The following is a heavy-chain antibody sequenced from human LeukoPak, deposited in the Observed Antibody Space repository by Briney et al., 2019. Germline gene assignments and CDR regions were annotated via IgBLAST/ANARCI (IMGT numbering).Heavy chain of an antibody. D-gene: IGHD2-8*01. CDR3: AKDSNGASDY. CDR1: GFTFSRYG. V-gene: IGHV3-30*18. CDR2: ISNDGSNK. J-gene: IGHJ4*02. Sequence: TGGSLRLSCAASGFTFSRYGMHWVRQAPGKGLEWVAVISNDGSNKYYGDSVKGRFTISRDDSKNTVYLQMNSLRGEDTAVYYCAKDSNGASDYWGQGTMVTVSS.